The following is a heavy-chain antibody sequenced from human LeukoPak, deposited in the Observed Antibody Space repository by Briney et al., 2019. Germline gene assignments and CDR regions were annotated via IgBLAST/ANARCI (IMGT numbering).Heavy chain of an antibody. CDR2: ISSSSSYI. V-gene: IGHV3-21*01. J-gene: IGHJ4*02. CDR3: ARADYGDYGIDY. CDR1: GFTFSSYR. D-gene: IGHD4-17*01. Sequence: GGSLRLSCAASGFTFSSYRMKWVRKAQGKGLELVSSISSSSSYIYYAESVRGRFTISRNNAKNSLYLQMNSLRAEDTAVYYCARADYGDYGIDYWGQGTLVTVSS.